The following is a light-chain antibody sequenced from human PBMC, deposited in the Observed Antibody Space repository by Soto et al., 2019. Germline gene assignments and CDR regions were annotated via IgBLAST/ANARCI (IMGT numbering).Light chain of an antibody. CDR3: QQYNSYSWT. Sequence: DIQMTQSPSTLSASVGDRVTITCRASQSISSWLAWYQQKPGKAPKLLMFDTFSLESGVPSRFSGSRSGTEFTLTISSLQPDDYATYYCQQYNSYSWTFGQRAKV. CDR1: QSISSW. J-gene: IGKJ1*01. V-gene: IGKV1-5*01. CDR2: DTF.